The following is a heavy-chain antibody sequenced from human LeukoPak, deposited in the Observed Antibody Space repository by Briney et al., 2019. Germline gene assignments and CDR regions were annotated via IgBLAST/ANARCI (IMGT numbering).Heavy chain of an antibody. Sequence: SETLSLTCTVSGGSVSNYYWSWIRQPAGKGLEWIGRTYTSGSTNYNPSLKSRVTISVDTSKNQFSLKLSSVTAADTAVYYCARANYDFWSGQTSAFDIWGQGTMVTVSS. D-gene: IGHD3-3*01. CDR1: GGSVSNYY. V-gene: IGHV4-4*07. CDR2: TYTSGST. CDR3: ARANYDFWSGQTSAFDI. J-gene: IGHJ3*02.